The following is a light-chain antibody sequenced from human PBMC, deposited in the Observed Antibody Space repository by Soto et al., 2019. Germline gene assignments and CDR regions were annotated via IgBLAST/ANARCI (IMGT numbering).Light chain of an antibody. V-gene: IGKV3-20*01. J-gene: IGKJ1*01. CDR2: GAS. Sequence: EIVLTQSPATLSLSPGERATLSCRASQSVSGSYLAWYQQKPGQAPRLLIYGASSRATGIPDRFSGGGSGTDFTLTISRLEPEDFAVYYCQQYGRSPTWTFGQGTKVDIK. CDR1: QSVSGSY. CDR3: QQYGRSPTWT.